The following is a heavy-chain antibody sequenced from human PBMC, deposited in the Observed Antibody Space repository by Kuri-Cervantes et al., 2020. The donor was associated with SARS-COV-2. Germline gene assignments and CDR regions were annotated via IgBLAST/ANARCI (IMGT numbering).Heavy chain of an antibody. V-gene: IGHV3-21*01. J-gene: IGHJ4*02. D-gene: IGHD1-1*01. CDR2: ISSSSSYI. Sequence: GGSLRLSCAASGFTFSSYSMNWVRQAPGKGLEWVSSISSSSSYIYYADSVKGRFTISRDNAKNSLYLQMNSLRAEDTAVYYCARESYRWNVGFDFWGQGTLVTVSS. CDR1: GFTFSSYS. CDR3: ARESYRWNVGFDF.